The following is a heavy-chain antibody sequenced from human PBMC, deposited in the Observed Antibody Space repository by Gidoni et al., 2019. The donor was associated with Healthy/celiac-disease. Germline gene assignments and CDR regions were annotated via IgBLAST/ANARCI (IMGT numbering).Heavy chain of an antibody. CDR1: GFTFSSDA. CDR3: AKKISGRGLGELSLSN. D-gene: IGHD3-16*02. V-gene: IGHV3-23*01. CDR2: ISGIVGST. J-gene: IGHJ4*02. Sequence: EVQMLEAGGGLVQPGGSLRLSWAASGFTFSSDALSWVRQAPGKGLDWVSAISGIVGSTYYADSVKGRFTISRDNSKNTLYLQMNSLRAEDTAVYYCAKKISGRGLGELSLSNWGQGTLVTVSS.